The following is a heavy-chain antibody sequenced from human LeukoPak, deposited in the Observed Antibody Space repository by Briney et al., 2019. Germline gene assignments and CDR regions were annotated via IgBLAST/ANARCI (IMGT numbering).Heavy chain of an antibody. Sequence: SVNVSCKASGGTFSSYAISWVRQAPGQGLEWMGGIIPTFGTANYAQKFQGRVTITADESTSTAYMELSSLRSEDTAVYYCARAATVYYYYYMDVWGKGTTVTVSS. CDR2: IIPTFGTA. J-gene: IGHJ6*03. CDR3: ARAATVYYYYYMDV. D-gene: IGHD2-21*02. V-gene: IGHV1-69*13. CDR1: GGTFSSYA.